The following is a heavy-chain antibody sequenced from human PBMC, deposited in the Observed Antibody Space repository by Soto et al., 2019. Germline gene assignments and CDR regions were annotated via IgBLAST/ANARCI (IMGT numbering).Heavy chain of an antibody. CDR1: GGSFTSNNW. V-gene: IGHV4-4*02. CDR3: ASRDPGTSVDY. CDR2: IYRTGST. J-gene: IGHJ4*02. Sequence: SETLSLTCAVSGGSFTSNNWWTWVRQPPGQGLEWIGEIYRTGSTNYNPSLKSRVTISLDKSENQLSLKVTSLTAADTAVYYCASRDPGTSVDYWGQGTLVTVSS. D-gene: IGHD1-7*01.